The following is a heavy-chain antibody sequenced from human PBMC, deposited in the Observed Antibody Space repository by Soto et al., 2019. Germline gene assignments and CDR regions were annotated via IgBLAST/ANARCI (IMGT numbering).Heavy chain of an antibody. CDR3: ARASYDSSTYYLDY. D-gene: IGHD3-22*01. CDR1: GASISSGDYY. CDR2: IYYSGST. V-gene: IGHV4-30-4*01. Sequence: ASETLSLTCTVSGASISSGDYYWTWIRHPPGKGLEWIGSIYYSGSTYYNPSLKSRVTISVDTSNNQFSLKLSSVTAADTAVYYCARASYDSSTYYLDYWGQGTLLTDSS. J-gene: IGHJ4*02.